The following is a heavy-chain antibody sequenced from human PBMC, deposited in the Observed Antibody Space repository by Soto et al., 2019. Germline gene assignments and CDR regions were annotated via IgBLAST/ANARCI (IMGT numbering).Heavy chain of an antibody. CDR3: ARYSSGLDY. Sequence: LRLSCAASGFTFSNYGMHWVRQAPGKGLEWVSCIWYDGSNKYYVDSVKGRFTISRDNSKNTVYLQMNSLRAEDTAVYYCARYSSGLDYWGQGTLVTVS. D-gene: IGHD6-19*01. CDR2: IWYDGSNK. CDR1: GFTFSNYG. V-gene: IGHV3-33*01. J-gene: IGHJ4*02.